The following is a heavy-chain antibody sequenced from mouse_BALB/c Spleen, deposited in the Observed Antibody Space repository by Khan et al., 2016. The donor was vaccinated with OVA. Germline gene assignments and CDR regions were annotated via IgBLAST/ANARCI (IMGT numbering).Heavy chain of an antibody. CDR1: GYTFTSYT. CDR2: INPSNDYT. J-gene: IGHJ3*01. D-gene: IGHD2-14*01. V-gene: IGHV1-4*01. Sequence: VQLQESRAELARPGASVKMSCKASGYTFTSYTIHWVRQRPGQAPEWIGHINPSNDYTNYNQNFKDKATLTVDKSSTTAYMQLSSLTSEDSAVCYTVGERAYHKCDGWFTYWGQGTLVTVSA. CDR3: VGERAYHKCDGWFTY.